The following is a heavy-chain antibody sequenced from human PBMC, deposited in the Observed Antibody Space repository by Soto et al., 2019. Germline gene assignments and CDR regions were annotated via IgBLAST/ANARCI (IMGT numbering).Heavy chain of an antibody. CDR1: GFTFSSYG. CDR3: AKGARIYCSSTSCYNIDY. Sequence: QVQLVESGGGVVQPGRSLRLSCAASGFTFSSYGMHWVRQAPGKGLEWVAVISYDGSNKYYADSVKGRFTISRDNSKNTLYLQMNSLRAEDTAVYYCAKGARIYCSSTSCYNIDYWGQGTLVTVSS. V-gene: IGHV3-30*18. D-gene: IGHD2-2*01. CDR2: ISYDGSNK. J-gene: IGHJ4*02.